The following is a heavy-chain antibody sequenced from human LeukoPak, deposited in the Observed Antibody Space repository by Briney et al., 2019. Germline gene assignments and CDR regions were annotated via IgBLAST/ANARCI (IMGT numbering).Heavy chain of an antibody. CDR2: IKQDGSEK. J-gene: IGHJ4*02. Sequence: GGSLRLSCAASGFTFSSYWMSWVRQAPGKGLEWVANIKQDGSEKYYVDSVKGRFTISRDNAKNSLYLQMNSLRAEDTAVYYCARDIAGAGIPVYFDYWGQGPLVTVSS. CDR1: GFTFSSYW. V-gene: IGHV3-7*01. CDR3: ARDIAGAGIPVYFDY. D-gene: IGHD6-19*01.